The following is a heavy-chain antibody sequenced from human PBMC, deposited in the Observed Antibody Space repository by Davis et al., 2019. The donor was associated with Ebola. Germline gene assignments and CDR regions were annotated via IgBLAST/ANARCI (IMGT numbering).Heavy chain of an antibody. CDR1: GYTFSDYD. CDR3: ARMMIRGVITP. J-gene: IGHJ5*02. V-gene: IGHV1-8*01. Sequence: ASVKVSCKASGYTFSDYDINWVRQATGQGLEWMGWMNPYSGNSGYSQKFQGRITMTRDTSINTAYMELGSLTSKDTAVYYCARMMIRGVITPWGQGTLVTVSS. CDR2: MNPYSGNS. D-gene: IGHD3-10*01.